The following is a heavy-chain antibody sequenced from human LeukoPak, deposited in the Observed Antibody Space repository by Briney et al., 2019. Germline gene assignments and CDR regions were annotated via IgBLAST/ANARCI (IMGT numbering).Heavy chain of an antibody. V-gene: IGHV4-39*01. J-gene: IGHJ5*02. D-gene: IGHD3-3*01. CDR2: IYCRGST. CDR3: ARHKGGPYDFWSGRYNWFDP. Sequence: SETLSLTCTVSGGSISSSSYYWGWIRQPPGKGLEWIGSIYCRGSTYYNPSLKTRVTISVDTSKNQFSLKLSSVTAADTAVYYCARHKGGPYDFWSGRYNWFDPWGQGTLVTVSS. CDR1: GGSISSSSYY.